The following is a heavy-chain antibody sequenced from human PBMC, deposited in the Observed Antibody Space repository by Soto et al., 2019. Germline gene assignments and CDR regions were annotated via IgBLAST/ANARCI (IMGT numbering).Heavy chain of an antibody. V-gene: IGHV4-39*01. CDR2: IYYSGNT. CDR1: GGSISSGDYY. Sequence: PSETLSLTCTVSGGSISSGDYYWGWIRQPPGKGLEWIGNIYYSGNTYYNASLKSRVTISVDTSKNQFSLKLSSVTAADTAVYYCARHGGAAAQYPRTFDIWGQGTMVTVSS. J-gene: IGHJ3*02. D-gene: IGHD6-13*01. CDR3: ARHGGAAAQYPRTFDI.